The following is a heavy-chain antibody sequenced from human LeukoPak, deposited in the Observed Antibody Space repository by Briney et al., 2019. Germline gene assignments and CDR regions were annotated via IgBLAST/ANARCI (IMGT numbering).Heavy chain of an antibody. CDR1: GFAFSNHW. CDR2: IKGDGSEK. Sequence: GGSLRLSCAASGFAFSNHWMSWVRRAPGKGLEWVANIKGDGSEKYYVDSVKGRFTISRDNAKNTVYLQMNSLRAEDTAVYYCARVLSGSWDWFDPWGQGTLVTVSS. J-gene: IGHJ5*02. CDR3: ARVLSGSWDWFDP. D-gene: IGHD3-22*01. V-gene: IGHV3-7*01.